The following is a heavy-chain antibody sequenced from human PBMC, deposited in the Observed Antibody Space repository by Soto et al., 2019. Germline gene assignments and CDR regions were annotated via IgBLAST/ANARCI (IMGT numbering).Heavy chain of an antibody. CDR1: GFIFSNYW. V-gene: IGHV3-74*01. CDR2: IKTDGSIT. D-gene: IGHD3-22*01. Sequence: GGSLRLSCAASGFIFSNYWMHWVRQAPGKGLVWVSRIKTDGSITRYADSVKGRFTISRDNAKNTLYLQMNSLRAEDTAVYYCAKAEQYYYDSSGDYWGQGTLVTVSS. CDR3: AKAEQYYYDSSGDY. J-gene: IGHJ4*02.